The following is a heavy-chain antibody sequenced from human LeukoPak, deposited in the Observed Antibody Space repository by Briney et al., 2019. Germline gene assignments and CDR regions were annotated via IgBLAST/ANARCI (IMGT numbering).Heavy chain of an antibody. D-gene: IGHD2-21*02. CDR3: ARGDIRVTQEFDY. CDR2: INPSGGST. J-gene: IGHJ4*02. CDR1: GYTFSTYY. Sequence: ASVKVSCKASGYTFSTYYMHWVRQAPGQGLEWMGIINPSGGSTSYAQKFQGRVTITADKSTSTAYMELSSLRSEDTAVYYCARGDIRVTQEFDYWGQGTLVTVSS. V-gene: IGHV1-46*01.